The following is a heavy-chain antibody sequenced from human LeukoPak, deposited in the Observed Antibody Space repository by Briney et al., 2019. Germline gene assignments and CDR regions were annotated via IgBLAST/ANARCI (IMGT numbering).Heavy chain of an antibody. V-gene: IGHV4-59*11. J-gene: IGHJ4*02. CDR2: IYYSGST. CDR3: AKDTDGYNFFHY. D-gene: IGHD5-24*01. Sequence: PSETLSLTCTVSGGSISSHYWNWIRQPPGKGLEWIGYIYYSGSTTYNPSLKSRLTISLDTSKNQFSLKLSSVTAADTGVYYCAKDTDGYNFFHYWDQGTLVTVSS. CDR1: GGSISSHY.